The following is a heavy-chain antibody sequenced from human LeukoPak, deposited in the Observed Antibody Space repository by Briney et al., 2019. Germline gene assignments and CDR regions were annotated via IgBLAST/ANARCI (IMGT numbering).Heavy chain of an antibody. CDR3: VKSGADYGDYFGFFDY. CDR2: ISNNGDST. Sequence: PGGSLRLSCSASAFTFSSYAMHWVRQAPGKGLEFVSGISNNGDSTYCGDSVKGRFTISRDNSKNRLYLQMISLRAEDTAMYYCVKSGADYGDYFGFFDYWGQGTLVTVSS. J-gene: IGHJ4*02. D-gene: IGHD4-17*01. V-gene: IGHV3-64D*09. CDR1: AFTFSSYA.